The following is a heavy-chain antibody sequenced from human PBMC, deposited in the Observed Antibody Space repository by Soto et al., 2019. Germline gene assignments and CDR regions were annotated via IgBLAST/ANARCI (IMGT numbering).Heavy chain of an antibody. Sequence: QFQLVQSGAEVKKPGASVKVSWKASGYTFTCYGISWVRQSPGQGIEWMGRTNANNGNTNYAQKLQGRVTMTTDTSTSTAYMELRTLVSDDTAVYYCAGETSVICHEYWGLGTLVTVAS. V-gene: IGHV1-18*01. J-gene: IGHJ4*02. CDR2: TNANNGNT. CDR1: GYTFTCYG. CDR3: AGETSVICHEY. D-gene: IGHD3-16*02.